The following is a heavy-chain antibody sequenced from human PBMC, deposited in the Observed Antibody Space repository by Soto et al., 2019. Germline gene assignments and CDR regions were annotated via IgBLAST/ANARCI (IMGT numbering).Heavy chain of an antibody. V-gene: IGHV3-30*03. CDR1: GFTFSSYG. J-gene: IGHJ4*02. CDR3: TVTPWADY. CDR2: ISYDGSNK. Sequence: GGSLRLSCAASGFTFSSYGMHWVRQAPGKGLEWVAVISYDGSNKYYADSVKGRFTISRDNSKNTLYLQMNSLRAEDTAVYYCTVTPWADYWGQGTLVTVSS. D-gene: IGHD4-4*01.